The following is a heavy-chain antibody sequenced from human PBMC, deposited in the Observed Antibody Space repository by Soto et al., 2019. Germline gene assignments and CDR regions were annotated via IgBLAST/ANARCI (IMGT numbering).Heavy chain of an antibody. CDR3: ARDHKAAAGRAGAFDI. CDR2: ITGGGDTT. CDR1: GFTFINYA. D-gene: IGHD6-13*01. J-gene: IGHJ3*02. Sequence: PGGSLRLSCTASGFTFINYAVNWVRQAPGKGLEWVSGITGGGDTTFYADSVKGRFTISRDNSKNTLYLQMNSLRAEDTAVYYCARDHKAAAGRAGAFDIWGQGTMVTVSS. V-gene: IGHV3-23*01.